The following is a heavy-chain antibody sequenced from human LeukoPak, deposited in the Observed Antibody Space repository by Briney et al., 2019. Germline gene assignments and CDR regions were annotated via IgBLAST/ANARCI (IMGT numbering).Heavy chain of an antibody. CDR2: IFYSGST. CDR1: DGSISNYY. D-gene: IGHD5-24*01. Sequence: SETLSLTYTVSDGSISNYYWSWIRQTPEKGLEWIGYIFYSGSTNYNPSLKSRVTMSVDTSRNHFSLNLTSVTAADTAVYYCARDRGYYYYMDVWGKGTTVTVSS. CDR3: ARDRGYYYYMDV. J-gene: IGHJ6*03. V-gene: IGHV4-59*01.